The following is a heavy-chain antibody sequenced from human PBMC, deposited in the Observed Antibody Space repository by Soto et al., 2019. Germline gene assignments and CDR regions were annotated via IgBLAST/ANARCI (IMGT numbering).Heavy chain of an antibody. CDR2: INPGKETT. J-gene: IGHJ3*01. D-gene: IGHD3-10*01. CDR1: GYTFTSYA. V-gene: IGHV1-3*01. CDR3: ARDPEYGSGSLDV. Sequence: QGQLVQSGAEVKKPGASVKVSCEASGYTFTSYAIHWVRQAPGQRLEWMGLINPGKETTRYSQRFQGRVTITSDTSANTVYMLLSSVTSEDTALYFCARDPEYGSGSLDVWGQGTMVIVSS.